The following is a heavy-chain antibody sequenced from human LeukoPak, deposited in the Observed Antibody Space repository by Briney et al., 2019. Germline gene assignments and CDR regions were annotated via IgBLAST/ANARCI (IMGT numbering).Heavy chain of an antibody. J-gene: IGHJ4*02. CDR3: ARRAGAYSHPYDY. CDR1: GFTFSSYW. V-gene: IGHV3-7*01. D-gene: IGHD4/OR15-4a*01. Sequence: PGGSLRLSCAASGFTFSSYWMSWVRQAPGKGLEWVANIKQDGSETYYVDSVKGRFTISRDNVKNSLYLQMNSLRAEDTAVYYCARRAGAYSHPYDYWGQGTLVTVSS. CDR2: IKQDGSET.